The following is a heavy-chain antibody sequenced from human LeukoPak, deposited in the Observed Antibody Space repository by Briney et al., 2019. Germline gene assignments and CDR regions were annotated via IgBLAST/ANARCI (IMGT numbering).Heavy chain of an antibody. V-gene: IGHV3-21*01. Sequence: GGSLRLSCAASGFTFSSYSMNWVRQAPGKGLEWVSSISSSSSYIYYADSVKGRFTISRDNAKNSQYLQMNSLRAEDTAVYYCARDPGVLVGATGYWGQGTLVTVSS. J-gene: IGHJ4*02. CDR1: GFTFSSYS. D-gene: IGHD1-26*01. CDR2: ISSSSSYI. CDR3: ARDPGVLVGATGY.